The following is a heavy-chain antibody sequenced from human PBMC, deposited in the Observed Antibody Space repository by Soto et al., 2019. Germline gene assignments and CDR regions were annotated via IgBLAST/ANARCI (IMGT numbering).Heavy chain of an antibody. J-gene: IGHJ6*02. CDR3: ARDLPTMDV. CDR2: IIPIFGTA. V-gene: IGHV1-69*05. Sequence: SVKVSCKASGGTFSSYAISWVRQAPGQGLEWMGGIIPIFGTANYAQKLQGRVTMTTDTSTSTAYMELRSLRSDDTAVYYCARDLPTMDVWGQGTTVTVSS. CDR1: GGTFSSYA.